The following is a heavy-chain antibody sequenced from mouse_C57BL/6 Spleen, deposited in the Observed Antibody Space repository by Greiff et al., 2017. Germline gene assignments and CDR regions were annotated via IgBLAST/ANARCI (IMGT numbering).Heavy chain of an antibody. D-gene: IGHD4-1*01. CDR1: GFTFSSYA. V-gene: IGHV5-4*01. CDR3: AREVLTGTARDY. CDR2: ISDGGSYT. Sequence: EVKLVESGGGLVKPGGSLKLSCAASGFTFSSYAMSWVRQTPEKRLEWVATISDGGSYTYYPDNVKGRFTISRDNAKNNLYLQMSHLKSEDTAMYYCAREVLTGTARDYWGQGTSVTVSS. J-gene: IGHJ4*01.